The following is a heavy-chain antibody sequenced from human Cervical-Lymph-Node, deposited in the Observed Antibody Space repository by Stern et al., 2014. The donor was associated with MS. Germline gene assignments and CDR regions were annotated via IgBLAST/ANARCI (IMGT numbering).Heavy chain of an antibody. Sequence: MQLVQSGGDLVQPGRSLRLSCAASGFTFDDYDMHWVRQAPGKGLEWVGTISWSSGSIGYADSVKGRFTISRDNAKNSLYLQMNNLRTEDTALYYCAKDIRVYSSGWFSGMDVWGQGTTVTVSS. CDR1: GFTFDDYD. CDR3: AKDIRVYSSGWFSGMDV. J-gene: IGHJ6*02. CDR2: ISWSSGSI. D-gene: IGHD6-19*01. V-gene: IGHV3-9*01.